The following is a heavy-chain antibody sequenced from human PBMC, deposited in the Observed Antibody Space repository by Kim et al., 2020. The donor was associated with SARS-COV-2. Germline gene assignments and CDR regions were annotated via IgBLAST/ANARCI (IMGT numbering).Heavy chain of an antibody. V-gene: IGHV3-11*06. CDR3: AGKRTGAIDY. CDR2: ISSSSSYT. J-gene: IGHJ4*02. CDR1: GFTFSDYY. D-gene: IGHD7-27*01. Sequence: GGSLRLSCAASGFTFSDYYMSWIRQAPGKGLEWVSYISSSSSYTNYADSVKGRFTISRDNAKNSLYLQMNSLRAEDTAVYYCAGKRTGAIDYWGQGTLVTVSS.